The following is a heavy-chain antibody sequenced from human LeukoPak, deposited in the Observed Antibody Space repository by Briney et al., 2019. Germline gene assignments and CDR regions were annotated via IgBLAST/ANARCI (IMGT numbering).Heavy chain of an antibody. CDR2: IYYSGST. Sequence: PSETLSLTCTVSGGSISSYYWSWIRQPPGKGLEWIGYIYYSGSTNYNPSLKSRVTISVDTSKNQFSLKLSSVTAADTAVYYCARFKEVDYGDPPHYGMDVWGQGTTVTVSS. D-gene: IGHD4-17*01. J-gene: IGHJ6*02. CDR3: ARFKEVDYGDPPHYGMDV. V-gene: IGHV4-59*01. CDR1: GGSISSYY.